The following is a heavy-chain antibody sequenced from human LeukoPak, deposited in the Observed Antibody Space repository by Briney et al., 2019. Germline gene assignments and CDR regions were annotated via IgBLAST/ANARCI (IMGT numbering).Heavy chain of an antibody. CDR1: GITFRSSA. Sequence: GGSLRLSCAASGITFRSSALSWVRQAPGKGLEWIAYIGGSGDTIYYADSVKGRFTISRDNARNSLFLQMNSLREDDTAVYFCARRLALWGRGALVTVSS. J-gene: IGHJ5*02. CDR3: ARRLAL. CDR2: IGGSGDTI. V-gene: IGHV3-48*02.